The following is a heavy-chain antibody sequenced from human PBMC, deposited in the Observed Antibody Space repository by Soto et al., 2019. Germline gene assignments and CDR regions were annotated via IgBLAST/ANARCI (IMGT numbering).Heavy chain of an antibody. CDR2: ISYDGSNK. V-gene: IGHV3-30*03. D-gene: IGHD1-26*01. CDR3: AIVSSRGTDGDAFDI. CDR1: GFTFSSYG. J-gene: IGHJ3*02. Sequence: GGSLRLSCAASGFTFSSYGMHWVRQAPGKGLEWVAVISYDGSNKYYADSVKGRFTISRDNSKNTLYLQMNSLRAEDTAVYYCAIVSSRGTDGDAFDIWGQGTMVTV.